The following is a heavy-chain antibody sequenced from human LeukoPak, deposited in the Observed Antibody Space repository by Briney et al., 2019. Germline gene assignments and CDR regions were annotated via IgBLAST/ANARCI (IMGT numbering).Heavy chain of an antibody. CDR1: GGSISSSSYY. J-gene: IGHJ6*02. CDR3: ARHEQQLVRGYHNCIDL. D-gene: IGHD6-6*01. V-gene: IGHV4-39*01. CDR2: ICCSGSY. Sequence: PSETLSLTCTVSGGSISSSSYYWGWNRQPPGQGLVWIGSICCSGSYYYNPSLNSRVTISVDTSKNQFSLKLSSVTATDTAVYYCARHEQQLVRGYHNCIDLWGQGTTVTVSS.